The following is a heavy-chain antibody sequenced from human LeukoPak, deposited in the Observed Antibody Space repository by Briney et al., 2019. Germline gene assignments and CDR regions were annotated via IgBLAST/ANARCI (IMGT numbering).Heavy chain of an antibody. J-gene: IGHJ4*02. CDR3: ARSRGSGSYYLGHDY. Sequence: ASVKVSCKASGYTFTGYYIHWVRQAPGQGLEWMGVINPSGGDTTYAQKFQGRVTMTRDTSTSTVYMELSSLRSEDTAVYYCARSRGSGSYYLGHDYWGQGTLVTVSS. CDR1: GYTFTGYY. CDR2: INPSGGDT. D-gene: IGHD3-10*01. V-gene: IGHV1-46*01.